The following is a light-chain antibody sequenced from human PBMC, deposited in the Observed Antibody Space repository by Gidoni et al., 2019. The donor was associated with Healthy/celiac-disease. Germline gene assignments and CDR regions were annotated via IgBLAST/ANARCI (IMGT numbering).Light chain of an antibody. CDR2: GAS. J-gene: IGKJ5*01. V-gene: IGKV3-20*01. Sequence: EMVLTQSPGTLSLSPGERATLSCRASQSVTSSYLAWYQQQPGQAPRLLLYGASSRATGIPDRFSGSGSGTDFTLTISRLEPEDFSVYYCQQYGSSPPITFGQGTRLEIK. CDR3: QQYGSSPPIT. CDR1: QSVTSSY.